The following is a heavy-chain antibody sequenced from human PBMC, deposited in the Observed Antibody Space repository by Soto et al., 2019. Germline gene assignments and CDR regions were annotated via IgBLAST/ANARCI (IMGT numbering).Heavy chain of an antibody. CDR2: ISYDGSNK. J-gene: IGHJ4*02. CDR1: GFTFSSYA. D-gene: IGHD3-16*01. CDR3: AREILAYREGPVTAFDY. V-gene: IGHV3-30-3*01. Sequence: PGGSLRLSCAASGFTFSSYAMHWVRQAPGKGLEWVAVISYDGSNKYYADSVKGRFTISRDNSKNTLYLQMNSLRAEDTAVYYCAREILAYREGPVTAFDYWGQGTLVTVSS.